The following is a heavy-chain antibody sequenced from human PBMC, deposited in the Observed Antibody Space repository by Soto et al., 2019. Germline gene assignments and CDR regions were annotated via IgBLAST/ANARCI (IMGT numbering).Heavy chain of an antibody. V-gene: IGHV3-48*01. Sequence: EVQLVESGGGLVQPGGSLRLSCAASGFTFSSYSMNWVRQAPGKGLEWVSYISSSSTTKYYADSVKGRFTISRDNAKNXLYLQMNSLRAEDTDVYYCARDGCSGSNCLNWFDPWGQGTLVTVSS. D-gene: IGHD2-15*01. J-gene: IGHJ5*02. CDR2: ISSSSTTK. CDR3: ARDGCSGSNCLNWFDP. CDR1: GFTFSSYS.